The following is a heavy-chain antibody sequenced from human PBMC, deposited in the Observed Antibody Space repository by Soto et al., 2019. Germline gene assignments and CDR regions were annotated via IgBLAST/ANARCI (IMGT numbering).Heavy chain of an antibody. D-gene: IGHD3-3*01. Sequence: GGSLILSCPASGFTFSSYSMNWVRQAPGKGLEWVSSISSSSSYIYYADSVKGRFTISRDNAKNSLYLQMNSLRAEDTAVYYCARDSKTFGVYYMDVWGKGTTVTVSS. CDR2: ISSSSSYI. CDR3: ARDSKTFGVYYMDV. V-gene: IGHV3-21*01. CDR1: GFTFSSYS. J-gene: IGHJ6*03.